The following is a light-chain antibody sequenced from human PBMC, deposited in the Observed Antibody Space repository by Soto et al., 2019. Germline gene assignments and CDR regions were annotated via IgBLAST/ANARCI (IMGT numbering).Light chain of an antibody. CDR3: QQSYSTSPT. V-gene: IGKV1-39*01. J-gene: IGKJ1*01. Sequence: DIQMTQSPSSLSASVGDRVTITCRASQSISSYLNWYQQKPGKAPKLLIYAASSLQSEVPSRFSGSGSGTDFTLTISSLQPEDFATYYCQQSYSTSPTFGQGTRVEIK. CDR2: AAS. CDR1: QSISSY.